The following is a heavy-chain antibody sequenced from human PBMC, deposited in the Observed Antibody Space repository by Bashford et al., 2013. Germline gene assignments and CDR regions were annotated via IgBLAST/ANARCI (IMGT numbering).Heavy chain of an antibody. CDR2: MYDSGST. J-gene: IGHJ4*02. V-gene: IGHV4-59*12. Sequence: SETLSLTCTVSGGSISSYYWSWIRQPPRKGLEWIGYMYDSGSTNYNPSLKSRVTISLDTSKIQFSLKLNSVTAADTAIYYCARGDNSGSSPYSTYYFDYWGRGTLVTVSS. CDR1: GGSISSYY. CDR3: ARGDNSGSSPYSTYYFDY. D-gene: IGHD6-19*01.